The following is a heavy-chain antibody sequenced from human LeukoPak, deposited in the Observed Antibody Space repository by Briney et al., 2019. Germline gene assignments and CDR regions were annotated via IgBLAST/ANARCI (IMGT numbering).Heavy chain of an antibody. CDR2: TKGDGREI. CDR1: EFTFSSYW. CDR3: ARSAGWRSYVNY. D-gene: IGHD3-16*01. Sequence: PGGSLRLSCEASEFTFSSYWMSWVRQAPGKGLEWVANTKGDGREIYYMDSVKGRFTISRDNGKNSLYLQMNSLRAEDTAVYYCARSAGWRSYVNYWGQGTLVTVSS. J-gene: IGHJ4*02. V-gene: IGHV3-7*01.